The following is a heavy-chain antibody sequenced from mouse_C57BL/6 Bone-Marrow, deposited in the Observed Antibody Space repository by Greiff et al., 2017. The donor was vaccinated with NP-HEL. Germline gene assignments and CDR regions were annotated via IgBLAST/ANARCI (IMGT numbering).Heavy chain of an antibody. CDR1: GFTFSSYG. CDR3: ARQGVTSPDYYAMDY. D-gene: IGHD2-1*01. V-gene: IGHV5-6*01. J-gene: IGHJ4*01. Sequence: EVKLMESGGDLVKPGGSLKLSCAASGFTFSSYGMSWVRQTPDKRLEWVATISSGGSYTYYPDSVKGRFTISRDNAKNTLYLQMSSLKSEDTAMYYCARQGVTSPDYYAMDYWGQGTSVTVSS. CDR2: ISSGGSYT.